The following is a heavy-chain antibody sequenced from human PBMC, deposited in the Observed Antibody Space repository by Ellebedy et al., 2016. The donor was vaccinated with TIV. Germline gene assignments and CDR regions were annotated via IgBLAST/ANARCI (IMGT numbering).Heavy chain of an antibody. CDR1: GATFSSYT. V-gene: IGHV3-23*01. J-gene: IGHJ4*02. D-gene: IGHD3-16*01. Sequence: GESLKISCVASGATFSSYTMNWVRQAPGKGLEWVGLMTGSGHTTYYADSMKGRFTIARDNAKNTLYLQIDGLRAEDTAVYFCASHTLGRWGDYWGQGTLVIGSS. CDR3: ASHTLGRWGDY. CDR2: MTGSGHTT.